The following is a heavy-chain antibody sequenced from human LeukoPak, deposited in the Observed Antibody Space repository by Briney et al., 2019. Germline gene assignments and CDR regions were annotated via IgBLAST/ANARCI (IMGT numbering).Heavy chain of an antibody. V-gene: IGHV4-59*01. CDR1: GGSISGYH. D-gene: IGHD1-14*01. CDR2: IYYSGSS. Sequence: PSETLSLKCNVAGGSISGYHWSWIRQPPGKGLEWLGYIYYSGSSNYNPSLKSRVSISADTSKNQFSLKLSFVTAADTAVYYCARVPGSYYYYYYMDVEGKGTTVTVSS. J-gene: IGHJ6*03. CDR3: ARVPGSYYYYYYMDV.